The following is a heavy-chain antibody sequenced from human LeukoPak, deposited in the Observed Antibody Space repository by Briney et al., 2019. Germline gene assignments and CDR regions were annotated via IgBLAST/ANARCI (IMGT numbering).Heavy chain of an antibody. CDR3: ASYPSSSNY. V-gene: IGHV3-53*01. CDR2: IYSGGST. CDR1: GFTDSNNC. Sequence: GGSVRLLCAVSGFTDSNNCMSWVRQAPERGLEYVSIIYSGGSTYYADSVKGRFTISRDTSKNTMYHQTDSLRAEDTAVYYCASYPSSSNYWGQGTLVTVSS. J-gene: IGHJ4*02.